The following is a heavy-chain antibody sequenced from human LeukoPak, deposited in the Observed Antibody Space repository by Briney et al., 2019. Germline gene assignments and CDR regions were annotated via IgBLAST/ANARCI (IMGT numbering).Heavy chain of an antibody. D-gene: IGHD3-10*01. CDR2: INSDGSST. CDR3: ARGITMVRGARHYYYNGMDV. J-gene: IGHJ6*02. CDR1: TFTFSSYW. V-gene: IGHV3-74*01. Sequence: GGSLRLSCAASTFTFSSYWMHWVRQAPGKGLVWVSRINSDGSSTSYADSVKGRFTISRDNAKNTLYLQMNSLRAEDTAVYYCARGITMVRGARHYYYNGMDVRGQGTTVTVSS.